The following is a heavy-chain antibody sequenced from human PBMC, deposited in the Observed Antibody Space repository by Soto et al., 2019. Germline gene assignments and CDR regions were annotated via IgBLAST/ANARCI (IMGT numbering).Heavy chain of an antibody. D-gene: IGHD2-21*02. CDR2: ISGSGGTT. V-gene: IGHV3-23*01. CDR1: GFTFSSYA. Sequence: EVQLLESGGGLVQPGGSLRLSCAASGFTFSSYAMRWVRQAPGKGLEWVSAISGSGGTTYYADSVKGRFTISRDKPKTTLYLQMNRISSEDTAVYYCANVMVVTANGAFDIWGQGTMVTVSS. CDR3: ANVMVVTANGAFDI. J-gene: IGHJ3*02.